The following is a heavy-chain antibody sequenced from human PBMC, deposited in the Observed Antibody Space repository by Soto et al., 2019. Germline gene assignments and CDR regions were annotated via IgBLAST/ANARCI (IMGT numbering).Heavy chain of an antibody. CDR3: ARNILGGTTDY. J-gene: IGHJ4*02. Sequence: SCXASGXXXXXXAXXWVRQAPGQRLEWVGWINSVNDHTIYSEKFQGRVTITSDTSATTAYMELSSLTSEDTAVYYCARNILGGTTDYWGQGTLVTVSS. D-gene: IGHD1-7*01. CDR2: INSVNDHT. CDR1: GXXXXXXA. V-gene: IGHV1-3*01.